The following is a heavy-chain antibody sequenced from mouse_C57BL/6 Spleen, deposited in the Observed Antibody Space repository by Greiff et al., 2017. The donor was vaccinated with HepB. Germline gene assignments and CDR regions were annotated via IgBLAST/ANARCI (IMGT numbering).Heavy chain of an antibody. CDR1: GYTFTSYW. Sequence: QVQLQQPGAELVMPGASVKLSCKASGYTFTSYWMHWVKQRPGQGLEWIGEIDPSDSYTNYNQKFKGKSTLTVDKSSSTSYMQLSSLTSEDSAVYYCARRVYGLDYWGQGTTLTVSS. CDR2: IDPSDSYT. J-gene: IGHJ2*01. CDR3: ARRVYGLDY. V-gene: IGHV1-69*01. D-gene: IGHD1-2*01.